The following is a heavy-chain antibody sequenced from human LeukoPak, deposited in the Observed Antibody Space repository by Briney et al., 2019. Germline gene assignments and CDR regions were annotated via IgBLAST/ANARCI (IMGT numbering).Heavy chain of an antibody. J-gene: IGHJ4*02. D-gene: IGHD6-13*01. Sequence: ASVKVSCKASGYSFSTYAIAWVRQAPGQGLEWMGWISAYNGNTNYAQKLQGRVTMTTDTSTSTAYMELRSLRSDDTAVYYCAIGEGMSAIAAAGINYWGQGTLVTVSS. CDR2: ISAYNGNT. CDR1: GYSFSTYA. CDR3: AIGEGMSAIAAAGINY. V-gene: IGHV1-18*01.